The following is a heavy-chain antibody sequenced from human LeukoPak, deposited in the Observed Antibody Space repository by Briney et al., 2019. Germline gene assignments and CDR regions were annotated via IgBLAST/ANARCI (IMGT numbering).Heavy chain of an antibody. CDR3: ARDPEPLGYCSGAGCPIYYYYYMDV. J-gene: IGHJ6*03. Sequence: SETLSLTCSVSGGSISSHYWSWIRQPPGKGLEWIGYIYYSGSTNYNPSLKSRVTISTDTSKNQFSLKLSSETAADTAVYYCARDPEPLGYCSGAGCPIYYYYYMDVWGKGTTVTVSS. V-gene: IGHV4-59*11. CDR1: GGSISSHY. D-gene: IGHD2-15*01. CDR2: IYYSGST.